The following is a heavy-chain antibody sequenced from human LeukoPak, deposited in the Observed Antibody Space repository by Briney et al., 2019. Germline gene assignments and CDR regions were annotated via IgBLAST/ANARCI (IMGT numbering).Heavy chain of an antibody. CDR3: ARGPGGAAAGAFDY. CDR1: GGTFSSYA. V-gene: IGHV1-69*05. CDR2: IIPIFGTA. D-gene: IGHD6-13*01. Sequence: VKVSCKASGGTFSSYAISWVRQAPGQGLEWMGGIIPIFGTANYAQKFQGRVTITTDESTSTAYMELRSLRSDDTAVYYCARGPGGAAAGAFDYWGQGTLVTVSS. J-gene: IGHJ4*02.